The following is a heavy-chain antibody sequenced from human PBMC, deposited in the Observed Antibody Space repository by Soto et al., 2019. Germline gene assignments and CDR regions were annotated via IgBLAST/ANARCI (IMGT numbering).Heavy chain of an antibody. CDR3: AHRVLPTVFCFVTTTAIYFDF. Sequence: QITLNESGPPVVRPTETLTLTCRFSGFSLTTSGVGVGWIRQSPGKAPEWLALIYWDDDKRYSASLKSRLTITTAPPNKHVVMTVSDLHPTDTATYYCAHRVLPTVFCFVTTTAIYFDFWGQGTPVAVSS. CDR1: GFSLTTSGVG. CDR2: IYWDDDK. V-gene: IGHV2-5*02. D-gene: IGHD3-3*01. J-gene: IGHJ4*02.